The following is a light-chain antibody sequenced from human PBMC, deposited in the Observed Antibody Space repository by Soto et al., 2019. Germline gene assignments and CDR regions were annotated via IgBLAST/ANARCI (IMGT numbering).Light chain of an antibody. J-gene: IGLJ1*01. Sequence: QLVLTQPPSVSGATGQRVTISCTGSRSNIGADFDVHWYQQFPGTAPKLLIYGNTNRHSGVPDRFSGFKSGTSDYLAITGRQADDEGDYYCQSYNTGLSVRDIFGTGTTLTVL. CDR3: QSYNTGLSVRDI. CDR2: GNT. CDR1: RSNIGADFD. V-gene: IGLV1-40*01.